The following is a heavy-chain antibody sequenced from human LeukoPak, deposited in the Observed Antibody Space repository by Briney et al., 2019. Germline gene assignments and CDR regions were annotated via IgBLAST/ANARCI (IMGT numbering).Heavy chain of an antibody. V-gene: IGHV3-20*04. D-gene: IGHD3-22*01. J-gene: IGHJ4*02. CDR2: INWNGGSR. Sequence: GGSLRLSCAASGFNFDNYVMSWVRQAPGKGLEWVSGINWNGGSRGYADSVKGRFTISRDNAKNSLYLQMNSLRAEDTALYYCARSRHSYDSSGFPHYWGQGTLVTVSS. CDR3: ARSRHSYDSSGFPHY. CDR1: GFNFDNYV.